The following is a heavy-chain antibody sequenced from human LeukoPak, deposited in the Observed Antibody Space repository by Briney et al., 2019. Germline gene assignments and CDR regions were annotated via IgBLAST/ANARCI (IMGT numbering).Heavy chain of an antibody. CDR3: ARDRDYDSSGYYYGALETDAFDI. CDR1: GGTFSSYA. J-gene: IGHJ3*02. Sequence: WASVKVSCKASGGTFSSYAISWVRQAPGQGLEWMGRIIPILGIANYAQKFQGRVTITADKSTSTAYMELSSLRSEDTAVYYCARDRDYDSSGYYYGALETDAFDIWDQGTMVTVSS. V-gene: IGHV1-69*04. D-gene: IGHD3-22*01. CDR2: IIPILGIA.